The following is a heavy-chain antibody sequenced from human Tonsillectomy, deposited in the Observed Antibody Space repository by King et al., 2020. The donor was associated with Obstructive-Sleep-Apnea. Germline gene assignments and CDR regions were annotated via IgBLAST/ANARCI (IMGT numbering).Heavy chain of an antibody. V-gene: IGHV4-59*01. CDR3: ARAASSSLDY. D-gene: IGHD6-6*01. J-gene: IGHJ4*02. Sequence: VQLQESGPGLLKPSETLSLTCTVSGVSISSYYWSWIRQPPGKGLEWIGYIYYSGSTNYNPSLKSLVTISVDTSKNQFSLKLSSVTAADTAVYYCARAASSSLDYWGQGTLVTVSS. CDR1: GVSISSYY. CDR2: IYYSGST.